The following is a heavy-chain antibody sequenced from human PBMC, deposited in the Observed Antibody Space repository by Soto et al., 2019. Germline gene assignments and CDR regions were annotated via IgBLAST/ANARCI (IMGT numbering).Heavy chain of an antibody. CDR3: ARSYIYGSGSNGMDV. D-gene: IGHD3-10*01. Sequence: ASVKVSCKASGYTFTGYYMHWVRQAPGQGLEWMGWINPNSGGTNYAQKFQGWVTMTRDTSISTAYMELSRLRSDDTAVYYCARSYIYGSGSNGMDVWGQGTTVTVSS. J-gene: IGHJ6*02. CDR2: INPNSGGT. CDR1: GYTFTGYY. V-gene: IGHV1-2*04.